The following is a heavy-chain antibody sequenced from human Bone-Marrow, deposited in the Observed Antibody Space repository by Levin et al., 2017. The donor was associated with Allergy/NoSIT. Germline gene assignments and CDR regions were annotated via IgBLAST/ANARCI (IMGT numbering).Heavy chain of an antibody. CDR1: GFSVSSNY. Sequence: PGESLKISCAPSGFSVSSNYMTWVRQAPGKGLEWVSIIYSGGGTYYADSVKGRFTISRDNSQNTVHLQMNNLRAEDTALYYCARVRGNSYGHADYWGQGTLVTVSS. CDR2: IYSGGGT. J-gene: IGHJ4*02. CDR3: ARVRGNSYGHADY. V-gene: IGHV3-53*03. D-gene: IGHD5-18*01.